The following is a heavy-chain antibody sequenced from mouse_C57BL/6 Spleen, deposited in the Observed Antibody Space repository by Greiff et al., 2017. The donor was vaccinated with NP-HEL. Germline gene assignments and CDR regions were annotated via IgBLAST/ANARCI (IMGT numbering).Heavy chain of an antibody. D-gene: IGHD1-1*01. J-gene: IGHJ1*03. CDR3: ARNPPLITTVVGQGYFDV. CDR1: GFSLTSYA. Sequence: VQLQESGPGLVAPSQSLSITCTVSGFSLTSYAISWVRQPPGKGLEWLGVIWTGGGTNYNSALKSRLSISKDNSKSQVFLKMNRLKTDDTARCYCARNPPLITTVVGQGYFDVWGTGTTVTVSS. CDR2: IWTGGGT. V-gene: IGHV2-9-1*01.